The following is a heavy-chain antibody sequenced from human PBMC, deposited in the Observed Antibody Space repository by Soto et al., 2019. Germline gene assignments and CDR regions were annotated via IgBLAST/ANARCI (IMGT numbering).Heavy chain of an antibody. D-gene: IGHD3-22*01. J-gene: IGHJ4*02. CDR1: GYTFTGYY. V-gene: IGHV1-2*04. CDR3: AREGGSDSSGPVPVDY. CDR2: INPNSGGT. Sequence: QVQLVQSGAEVKKPGASVKVSCKASGYTFTGYYMHWVRQAPGQGLEWMGWINPNSGGTNYAQKFQGWVTMTRDTSISTDYMELSRLRSDDTAVYYCAREGGSDSSGPVPVDYWGQGTLVTVSS.